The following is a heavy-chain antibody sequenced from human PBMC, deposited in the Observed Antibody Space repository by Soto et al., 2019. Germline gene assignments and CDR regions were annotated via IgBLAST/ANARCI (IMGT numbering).Heavy chain of an antibody. CDR1: GFTFSSYG. J-gene: IGHJ3*02. V-gene: IGHV3-30*18. Sequence: GGSLRLSCAASGFTFSSYGMHWVRQAPGKGLEWVAVISYDGSNKYYADSVKGRFTISRDNSKNTLYLQMNSLRAEDTAVYYCAKLAFMAAGGAFDIWGQGTMVTVSS. CDR3: AKLAFMAAGGAFDI. D-gene: IGHD6-13*01. CDR2: ISYDGSNK.